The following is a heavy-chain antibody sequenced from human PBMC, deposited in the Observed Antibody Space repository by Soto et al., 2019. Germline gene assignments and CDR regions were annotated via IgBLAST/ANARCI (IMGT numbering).Heavy chain of an antibody. Sequence: SETLSLTCTVSGGSIRSGGYYWSWIRQQPGKRLEWIGYIYYSGSTYYNPSLKSRVTISVDTSKNQFSLKLSSVTAADTAVYYCARGRLYYESSGDDDDALDIWGQGTMVTVS. CDR1: GGSIRSGGYY. CDR3: ARGRLYYESSGDDDDALDI. J-gene: IGHJ3*02. CDR2: IYYSGST. D-gene: IGHD3-22*01. V-gene: IGHV4-31*03.